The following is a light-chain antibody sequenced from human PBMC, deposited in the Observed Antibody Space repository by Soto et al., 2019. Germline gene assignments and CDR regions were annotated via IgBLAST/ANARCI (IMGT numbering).Light chain of an antibody. CDR2: DVS. V-gene: IGLV2-14*01. J-gene: IGLJ1*01. Sequence: SVLTHPASVSGSPGQSITISCTGTSSDVGGYNYVSWYQQHPGKAPKLMIYDVSNRPSGVSNRFSGSKSGNTASLTISGLQAEYEADYYCSSYTSSSTLVFGTGTKVTV. CDR1: SSDVGGYNY. CDR3: SSYTSSSTLV.